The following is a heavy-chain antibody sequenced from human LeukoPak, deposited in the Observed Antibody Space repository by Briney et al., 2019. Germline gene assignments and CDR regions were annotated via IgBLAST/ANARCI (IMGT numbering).Heavy chain of an antibody. D-gene: IGHD1-1*01. J-gene: IGHJ6*03. Sequence: GGSLRLSCAASGFTVSSNYMSWVRQAPGKGLEWVSVIYSGGRTYYADSVKGRFTISRDNSKNTLYLQMNSLRAEDTAVYYCAKDTTPYCYYMDVWGKGTTVTVSS. CDR2: IYSGGRT. CDR1: GFTVSSNY. CDR3: AKDTTPYCYYMDV. V-gene: IGHV3-66*01.